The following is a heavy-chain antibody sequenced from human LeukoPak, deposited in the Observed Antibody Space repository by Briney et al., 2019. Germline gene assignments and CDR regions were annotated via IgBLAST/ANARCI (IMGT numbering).Heavy chain of an antibody. CDR2: IYYSGKT. V-gene: IGHV4-59*08. Sequence: SETLSLTCAVSGGSMDTYYWTWIRQPPGKGLEWIGNIYYSGKTNYNPSLKSRASISVDTSKNQFSLKLSSVTAADTALYYCARVVVGATNFYYGMDVWGQGTTVTVSS. D-gene: IGHD1-26*01. CDR1: GGSMDTYY. J-gene: IGHJ6*02. CDR3: ARVVVGATNFYYGMDV.